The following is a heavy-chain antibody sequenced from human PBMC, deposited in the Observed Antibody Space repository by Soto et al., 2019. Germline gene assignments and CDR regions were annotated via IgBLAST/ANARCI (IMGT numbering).Heavy chain of an antibody. V-gene: IGHV4-38-2*01. CDR2: IYHSGST. J-gene: IGHJ6*01. Sequence: SETLSLTCAVSGYSISSGYYWGWIRQPPGKGLEWIGSIYHSGSTYYNASLKSRVAISVDTSKNQFSLKLTSVTDADTAVYYCASGIDFYYAMDVWGQGTTVTVSS. CDR1: GYSISSGYY. CDR3: ASGIDFYYAMDV.